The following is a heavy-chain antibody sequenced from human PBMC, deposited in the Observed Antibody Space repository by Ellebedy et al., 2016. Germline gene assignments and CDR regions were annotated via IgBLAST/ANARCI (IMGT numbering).Heavy chain of an antibody. V-gene: IGHV4-59*01. CDR2: IYYSGST. CDR3: AGRLAARPGGGLDLDY. D-gene: IGHD6-6*01. CDR1: GRSISSYY. J-gene: IGHJ4*02. Sequence: SETLSLTCSVSGRSISSYYWNWIRQPPGKGLEWIGYIYYSGSTNYTPSLKSRVTISLDTSKKQFALTLNSVTAADTAVYYCAGRLAARPGGGLDLDYWGQGTLVSVSS.